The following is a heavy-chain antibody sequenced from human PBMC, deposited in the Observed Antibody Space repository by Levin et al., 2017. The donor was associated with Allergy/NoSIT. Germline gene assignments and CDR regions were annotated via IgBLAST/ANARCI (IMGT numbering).Heavy chain of an antibody. CDR2: ISGSGNST. CDR1: GFTFSTYN. CDR3: AKGLIGGDPDS. D-gene: IGHD3-10*01. V-gene: IGHV3-23*01. J-gene: IGHJ4*02. Sequence: GGSLRLSCAASGFTFSTYNMHWVRQAPGKGLEWVSAISGSGNSTYYADSVKGRFTISRDNSKNTVYLQMNSLRDGDTALYYCAKGLIGGDPDSWGQGTLVTVSS.